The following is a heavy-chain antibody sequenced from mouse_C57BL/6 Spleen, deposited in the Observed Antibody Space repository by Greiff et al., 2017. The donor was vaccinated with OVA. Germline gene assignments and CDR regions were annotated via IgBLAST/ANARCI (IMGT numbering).Heavy chain of an antibody. CDR2: IYPRDGST. J-gene: IGHJ4*01. Sequence: QVQLQQSDAELVKPGASVKISCKVSGYTFTDHTIHWMKQRPEQGLEWIGYIYPRDGSTKYNEKFKGKATLTADKSSSTTYMQLNSLTSEDSAVYYCAGTVVHYYYAMDYWGQGTSVTVSS. CDR3: AGTVVHYYYAMDY. D-gene: IGHD2-14*01. CDR1: GYTFTDHT. V-gene: IGHV1-78*01.